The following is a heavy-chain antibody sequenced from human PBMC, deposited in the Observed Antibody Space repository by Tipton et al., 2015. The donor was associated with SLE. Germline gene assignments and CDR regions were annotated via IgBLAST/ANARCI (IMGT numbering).Heavy chain of an antibody. CDR3: ARVRGRGYFQH. D-gene: IGHD3-10*01. CDR1: GGSISSYY. J-gene: IGHJ1*01. Sequence: LRLSCTVSGGSISSYYWSWIRQPPGKGLEWIGYIYYSGSTNYNPSLKSRVTISVDTSKNQFSLKLSSVTAADTAAYYCARVRGRGYFQHWGQGTLVTVSS. CDR2: IYYSGST. V-gene: IGHV4-59*01.